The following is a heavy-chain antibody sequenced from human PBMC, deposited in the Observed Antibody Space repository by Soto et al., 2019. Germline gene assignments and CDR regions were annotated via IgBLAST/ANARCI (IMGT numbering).Heavy chain of an antibody. Sequence: ASVKVSCKASGYTFTSYAMHWVRQAPGQRLEWMGWINAGNGNTKYSQKFQGRVTITRDTSASTAYMELSSLRSEDTAVYYCARGHDFWSGLSWFDPWGQGTLVTVSS. CDR3: ARGHDFWSGLSWFDP. J-gene: IGHJ5*02. V-gene: IGHV1-3*01. CDR1: GYTFTSYA. CDR2: INAGNGNT. D-gene: IGHD3-3*01.